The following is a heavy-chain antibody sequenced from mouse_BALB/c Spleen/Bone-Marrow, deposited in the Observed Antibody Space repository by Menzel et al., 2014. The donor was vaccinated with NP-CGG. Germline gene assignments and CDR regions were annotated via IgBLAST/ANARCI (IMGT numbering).Heavy chain of an antibody. CDR2: INPSNGRT. J-gene: IGHJ4*01. CDR1: GYTFTSYW. CDR3: AREDILYAMDY. Sequence: QVQLQQSGAELVKPGASVKLSCEASGYTFTSYWMHWVKQRPGQGLEWFGEINPSNGRTNYNEKFKSKATLTVDKPSSAAYMQLCSLTSEDSAVYYCAREDILYAMDYWGQGTSVTVSS. V-gene: IGHV1S81*02.